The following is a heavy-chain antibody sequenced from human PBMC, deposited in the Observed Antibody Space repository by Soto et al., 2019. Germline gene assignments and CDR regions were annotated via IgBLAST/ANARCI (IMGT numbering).Heavy chain of an antibody. V-gene: IGHV3-74*01. CDR2: LNSDGPIT. D-gene: IGHD1-26*01. CDR3: ATDGSYALHV. Sequence: EGTLRRPFAASGFSFSSFPLHWVRKAPGKGLVWASRLNSDGPITTSADSVKCRFTSSIDHAKNPVNLQMNSLRAEDAAGYYCATDGSYALHVWGQGTTVTVSS. CDR1: GFSFSSFP. J-gene: IGHJ6*02.